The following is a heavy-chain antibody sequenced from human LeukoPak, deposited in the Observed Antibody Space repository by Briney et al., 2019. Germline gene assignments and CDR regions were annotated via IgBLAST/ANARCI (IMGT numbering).Heavy chain of an antibody. CDR2: IIPILGIA. Sequence: SAKVSCKASGGTFSSYAISWVRQAPGQGLEWMGRIIPILGIANYAQKFQGRVTITADKSTSTAYMELSSLRSEDTAVYYCARGWDYLDYWGQGTLVTVSS. V-gene: IGHV1-69*04. D-gene: IGHD3-16*01. CDR3: ARGWDYLDY. CDR1: GGTFSSYA. J-gene: IGHJ4*02.